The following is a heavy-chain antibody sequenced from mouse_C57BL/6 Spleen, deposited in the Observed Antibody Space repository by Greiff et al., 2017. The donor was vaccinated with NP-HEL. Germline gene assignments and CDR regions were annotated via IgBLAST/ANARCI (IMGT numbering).Heavy chain of an antibody. Sequence: VQLQQSGAELVKPGASVKISCKASGYAFSSYWMNWVKQRPGKGLEWIGQIYPGGGDTNYNGKFKGKATLTADKSSSTAYMQLSSLTSEDSAVYFCARSGDGYYLAWFAYWGQGTLVTVSA. V-gene: IGHV1-80*01. CDR3: ARSGDGYYLAWFAY. CDR2: IYPGGGDT. J-gene: IGHJ3*01. D-gene: IGHD2-3*01. CDR1: GYAFSSYW.